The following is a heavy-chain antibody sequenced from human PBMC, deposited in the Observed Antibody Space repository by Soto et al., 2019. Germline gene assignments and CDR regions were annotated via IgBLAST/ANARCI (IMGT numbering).Heavy chain of an antibody. Sequence: PGGSLRLSCAGSGFTFSNYAMHWVRQAPGKGLEWVAVISLDGSNKYYADSVKGRFTISRDNSKNTLYLQMNSLRAEDTAVYYWARDLPMAAADFGPLGYWGQGTLVTVSS. V-gene: IGHV3-30-3*01. CDR2: ISLDGSNK. CDR3: ARDLPMAAADFGPLGY. CDR1: GFTFSNYA. J-gene: IGHJ4*02. D-gene: IGHD6-13*01.